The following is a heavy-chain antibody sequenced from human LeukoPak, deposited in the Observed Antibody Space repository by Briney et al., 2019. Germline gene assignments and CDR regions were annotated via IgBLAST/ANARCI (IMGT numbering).Heavy chain of an antibody. CDR1: GGTISSGDYY. V-gene: IGHV4-30-4*01. Sequence: SETLSLTCNVFGGTISSGDYYWSWIRQPPEKGLEWVGYISYIGSTYYNPSLKSRVAMSIDKSKNQFSLKLTSVTAADTAVYYCARNGDSSGYGTLFYWGQGTLSPSPQ. D-gene: IGHD3-22*01. J-gene: IGHJ4*02. CDR2: ISYIGST. CDR3: ARNGDSSGYGTLFY.